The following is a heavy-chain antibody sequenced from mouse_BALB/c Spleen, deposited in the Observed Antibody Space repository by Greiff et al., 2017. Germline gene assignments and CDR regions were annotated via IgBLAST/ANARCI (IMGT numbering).Heavy chain of an antibody. V-gene: IGHV5-17*02. Sequence: EVQVVESGGGLVQPGGSRKLSCAASGFTFSSFGMHWVRQAPEKGLEWVAYISSGSSTIYYADTVKGRFTISRDNPKNTLFLQMTSLRSEDTAMYYCARNPLGAFDYWGQGTTLTVSS. D-gene: IGHD3-1*01. J-gene: IGHJ2*01. CDR1: GFTFSSFG. CDR3: ARNPLGAFDY. CDR2: ISSGSSTI.